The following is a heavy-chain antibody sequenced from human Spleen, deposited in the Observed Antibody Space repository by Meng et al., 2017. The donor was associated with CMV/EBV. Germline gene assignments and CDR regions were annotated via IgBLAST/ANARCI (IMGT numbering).Heavy chain of an antibody. D-gene: IGHD2-2*02. V-gene: IGHV1-2*02. CDR1: GYTFTAYY. Sequence: ASVKVSCKASGYTFTAYYLHWVRQAPGQGPEWMGWINPSSGGTNYAQKFQGRVTMTRDTSISTVYMELSRLRSDDTAVYYCARVGQPIVVVPAAILEYYFDYWGQGTLVTVSS. CDR2: INPSSGGT. CDR3: ARVGQPIVVVPAAILEYYFDY. J-gene: IGHJ4*02.